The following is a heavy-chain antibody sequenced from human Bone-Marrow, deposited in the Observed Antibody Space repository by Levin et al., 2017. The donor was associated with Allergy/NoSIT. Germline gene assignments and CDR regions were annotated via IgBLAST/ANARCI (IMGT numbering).Heavy chain of an antibody. CDR1: GFTFSDYA. CDR2: ITSNGGST. J-gene: IGHJ3*02. V-gene: IGHV3-64*02. CDR3: ARPRGVAGRPRQVGVDAFEM. D-gene: IGHD6-6*01. Sequence: PGGSLRLSCAASGFTFSDYAMHWVRQAPGKGLQYVSSITSNGGSTYYADSVKGRFTMSRDNSKNILYLQMDSLRPEDMAIYYCARPRGVAGRPRQVGVDAFEMWGQGTMVTVSS.